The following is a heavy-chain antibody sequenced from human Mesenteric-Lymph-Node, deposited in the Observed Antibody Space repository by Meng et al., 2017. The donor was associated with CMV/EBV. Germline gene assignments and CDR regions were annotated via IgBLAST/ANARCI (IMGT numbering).Heavy chain of an antibody. V-gene: IGHV3-30*02. D-gene: IGHD2-15*01. CDR1: GFTFIGYG. CDR2: IRYDGSNK. J-gene: IGHJ3*02. CDR3: ARGGIWGSPDAFDI. Sequence: GGSLRLSCAASGFTFIGYGMHWVRQAPGKGLEWVAFIRYDGSNKYYMDSVKGRFTISREDAKNSLYLQMNSLRAGDTAVYYCARGGIWGSPDAFDIWGQGTMVTVSS.